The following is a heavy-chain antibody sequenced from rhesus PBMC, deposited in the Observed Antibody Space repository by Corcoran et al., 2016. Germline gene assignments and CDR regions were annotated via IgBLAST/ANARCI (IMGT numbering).Heavy chain of an antibody. CDR2: IYGNSAST. J-gene: IGHJ6*01. Sequence: QVKLQQWGEGLVKPSETLSLTCAVYGGSISGYYYWSWIRQPPGKGLEWIGYIYGNSASTNYNPSLKYRVTILKDTSKNQFSLKLSSVTAADTAVYYCARGSSYSYYGLDSWGQGVVVTVSS. CDR1: GGSISGYYY. D-gene: IGHD4-29*01. CDR3: ARGSSYSYYGLDS. V-gene: IGHV4-73*01.